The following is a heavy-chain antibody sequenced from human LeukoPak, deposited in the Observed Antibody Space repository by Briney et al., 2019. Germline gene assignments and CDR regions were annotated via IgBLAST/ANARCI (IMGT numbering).Heavy chain of an antibody. Sequence: HPGGSLRLSCAASGFTFSSYSMHWVRQAPGKGLEWVSYIGSSSDTIYYADSVKGRFTISRDNAKNSLYLQMNSLRDEDTAVYYCARAMVRGVIPWGQGSLVTVSS. J-gene: IGHJ5*02. D-gene: IGHD3-10*01. V-gene: IGHV3-48*02. CDR3: ARAMVRGVIP. CDR2: IGSSSDTI. CDR1: GFTFSSYS.